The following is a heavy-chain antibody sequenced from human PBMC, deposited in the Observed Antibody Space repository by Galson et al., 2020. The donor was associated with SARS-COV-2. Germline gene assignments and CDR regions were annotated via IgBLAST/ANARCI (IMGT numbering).Heavy chain of an antibody. V-gene: IGHV3-74*01. CDR1: GFTFSSYW. J-gene: IGHJ3*02. CDR3: ARDGYNYDAFDI. D-gene: IGHD1-1*01. Sequence: GESLKISCAASGFTFSSYWMHWVRQAPGKGLVWVSRINSDGSSTSYADSVKGRFTISRDNAKNTLYLQMNSLRAEDTAVYYCARDGYNYDAFDIWGQGTMVTVSS. CDR2: INSDGSST.